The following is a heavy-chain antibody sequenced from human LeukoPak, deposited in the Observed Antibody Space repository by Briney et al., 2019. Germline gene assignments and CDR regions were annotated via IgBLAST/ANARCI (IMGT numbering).Heavy chain of an antibody. CDR3: ARVDLLLWFGELFGAYFDY. D-gene: IGHD3-10*01. J-gene: IGHJ4*02. CDR2: IYYSGST. CDR1: GGSISSSSYY. Sequence: SETLSLTCTVSGGSISSSSYYWGWIRQPPGKGLEWIGSIYYSGSTYYNPSLKSRVTISVDTSKNQFSLKLSSVTAADTAVYYCARVDLLLWFGELFGAYFDYWGQGTLVTVSS. V-gene: IGHV4-39*01.